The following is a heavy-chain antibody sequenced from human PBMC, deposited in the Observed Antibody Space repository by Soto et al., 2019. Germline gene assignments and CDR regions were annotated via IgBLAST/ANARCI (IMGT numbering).Heavy chain of an antibody. CDR2: ISAYNGNT. CDR3: ARFDSSGSTDAFDI. Sequence: ASVKVSCKASGYTFTGYGISWVRQAPGQGLEWMGWISAYNGNTNYAQKLQGRVTMTTDTSTSTAYMELRGLRSDDTAVYYCARFDSSGSTDAFDIWGQGTMVTVSS. D-gene: IGHD3-22*01. J-gene: IGHJ3*02. V-gene: IGHV1-18*01. CDR1: GYTFTGYG.